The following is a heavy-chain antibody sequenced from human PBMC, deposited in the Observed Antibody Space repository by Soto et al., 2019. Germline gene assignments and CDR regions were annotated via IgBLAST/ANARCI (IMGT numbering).Heavy chain of an antibody. CDR3: AKSPGGLDGYNSDYYGMDV. CDR1: GLTFSTYA. V-gene: IGHV3-23*01. Sequence: EVHLLESGGDLVQPGGSLRLSCTASGLTFSTYAMSWVRQALGKGLEWVSASGGSGTGGRTYYADSVKGRFTISRDNSKNTVYLQMNSLRADDTAVYYSAKSPGGLDGYNSDYYGMDVWGQGTTVTVSS. D-gene: IGHD5-12*01. CDR2: SGGSGTGGRT. J-gene: IGHJ6*02.